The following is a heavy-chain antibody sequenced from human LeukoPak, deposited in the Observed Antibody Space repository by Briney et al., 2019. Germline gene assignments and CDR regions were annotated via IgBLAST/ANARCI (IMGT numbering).Heavy chain of an antibody. CDR3: ARSKGSGSYFYSHYYGTDV. CDR2: IYPGDSDT. Sequence: GESLKISCKGSGYSFTSYWIGWVRQMPGKGLEWMGIIYPGDSDTRYSPSFQGQVTISADKSISTAYLQWSSLKASDTAMYYCARSKGSGSYFYSHYYGTDVWGQGTTVTVSS. CDR1: GYSFTSYW. J-gene: IGHJ6*02. D-gene: IGHD1-26*01. V-gene: IGHV5-51*01.